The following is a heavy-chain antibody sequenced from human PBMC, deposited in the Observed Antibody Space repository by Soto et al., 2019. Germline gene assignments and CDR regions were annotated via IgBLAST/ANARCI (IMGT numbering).Heavy chain of an antibody. CDR2: INPSGGST. J-gene: IGHJ4*02. V-gene: IGHV1-46*03. CDR1: GYTFTSYY. CDR3: AREGGPDYDFWSGYYKWVFDY. Sequence: VSVKVSCKASGYTFTSYYMHWVRQAPGQGLEWMGIINPSGGSTSYAQKFQGRVTMTRDTSTSTVYMELSSLRSEDTAVYYCAREGGPDYDFWSGYYKWVFDYWGQGTLVTVSS. D-gene: IGHD3-3*01.